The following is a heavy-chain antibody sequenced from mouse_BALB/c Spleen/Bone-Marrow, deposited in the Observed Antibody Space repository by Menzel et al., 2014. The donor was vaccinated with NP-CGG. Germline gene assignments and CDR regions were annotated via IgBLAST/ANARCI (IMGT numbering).Heavy chain of an antibody. CDR3: ARRGYYGSSLDY. D-gene: IGHD1-1*01. Sequence: ESGPGLVKPSQSLSLTCTVTGYSIXSDYAWNWIRQFPGNKLEWMGYISYSGDTSYNPSLKSRISITRDTSKNQFFLQLNSVTTADTATYYCARRGYYGSSLDYWGQGTTLTVSS. V-gene: IGHV3-2*02. CDR2: ISYSGDT. J-gene: IGHJ2*01. CDR1: GYSIXSDYA.